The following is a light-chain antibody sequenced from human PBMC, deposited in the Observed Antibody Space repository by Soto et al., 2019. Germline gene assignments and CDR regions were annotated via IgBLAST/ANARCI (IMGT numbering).Light chain of an antibody. V-gene: IGKV3-20*01. CDR1: QSVSSSY. J-gene: IGKJ1*01. Sequence: EIVLTQSPGTPSLSPGERATLSCRASQSVSSSYLAWYQQKPGQAPRLLIYGASSRATGIPVRFSGSGSETDFTLTITRLEPEDFAVYYCQQYSSSRTFGQGTKVDIK. CDR2: GAS. CDR3: QQYSSSRT.